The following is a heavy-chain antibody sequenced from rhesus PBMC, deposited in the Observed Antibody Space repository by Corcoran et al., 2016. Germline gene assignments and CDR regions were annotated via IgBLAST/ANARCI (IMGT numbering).Heavy chain of an antibody. V-gene: IGHV4-173*01. CDR1: GGSIRSNY. Sequence: QLQLQESGPGLVKPSETLSLTCAVSGGSIRSNYWSWIRQPPGPGLEGIGRISGSGGSTNYNPSRKSRVTSSTDTSKNQFSLKLSSVTAADTAVYYCARGFYYSGSYNSLDVWGRGVLVTVSS. J-gene: IGHJ5-2*02. CDR2: ISGSGGST. CDR3: ARGFYYSGSYNSLDV. D-gene: IGHD3-16*01.